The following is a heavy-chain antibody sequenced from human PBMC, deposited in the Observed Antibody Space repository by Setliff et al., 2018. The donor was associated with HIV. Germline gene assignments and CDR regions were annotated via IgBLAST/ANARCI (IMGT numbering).Heavy chain of an antibody. CDR3: ATYDAGELSYDAFDF. Sequence: GGSLRLSCAASGFTVSSTYMSWVRQAPGKGLDWVSFIYSGGKTDYADSVKGRFTISRDNSKNMPYLQMNNLRTEDTAVYYCATYDAGELSYDAFDFWGQGTMVTVSS. CDR1: GFTVSSTY. V-gene: IGHV3-53*05. J-gene: IGHJ3*01. CDR2: IYSGGKT. D-gene: IGHD1-7*01.